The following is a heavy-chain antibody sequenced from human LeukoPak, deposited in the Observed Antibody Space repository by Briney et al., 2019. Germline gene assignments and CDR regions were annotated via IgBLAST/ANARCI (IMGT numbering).Heavy chain of an antibody. CDR1: GFIFSSYW. Sequence: GGSLGLSCATSGFIFSSYWMCWVLQAPGKGLEWVANIKSDGSEEYYGDSVKGRFTISRDNAKNSLYLQMNSLRVEDTAVYYCARGDLWLGHWGQGSLVTVSS. D-gene: IGHD3-10*01. J-gene: IGHJ4*02. CDR2: IKSDGSEE. V-gene: IGHV3-7*01. CDR3: ARGDLWLGH.